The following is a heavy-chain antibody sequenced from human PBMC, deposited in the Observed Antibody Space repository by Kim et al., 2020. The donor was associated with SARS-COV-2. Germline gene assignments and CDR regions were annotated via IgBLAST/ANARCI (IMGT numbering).Heavy chain of an antibody. CDR2: IYNTENT. Sequence: SETLSLTCSVSGGSLIGHYWNWLRQPPGKGLEWIGHIYNTENTNYNPSLKSRVTISVDTSKNKFSLTLTSVPASDTAVYYCSKAWFAASNWLAPWGQGTLVTVSS. D-gene: IGHD3-22*01. V-gene: IGHV4-59*11. CDR1: GGSLIGHY. J-gene: IGHJ5*02. CDR3: SKAWFAASNWLAP.